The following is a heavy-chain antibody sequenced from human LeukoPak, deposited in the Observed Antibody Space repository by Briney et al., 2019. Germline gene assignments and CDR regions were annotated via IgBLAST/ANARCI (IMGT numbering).Heavy chain of an antibody. J-gene: IGHJ4*02. Sequence: SETLSLTCTVSGGSISSYYWNWIRQPPGKGLEWIGYIYYIGSTNYNPSLKSRVTISVDTSKNQFSLKLSSVTAADTAVYYCARSSTGDYEFDYWGQGTLVTVSS. CDR1: GGSISSYY. D-gene: IGHD2-8*02. V-gene: IGHV4-59*12. CDR3: ARSSTGDYEFDY. CDR2: IYYIGST.